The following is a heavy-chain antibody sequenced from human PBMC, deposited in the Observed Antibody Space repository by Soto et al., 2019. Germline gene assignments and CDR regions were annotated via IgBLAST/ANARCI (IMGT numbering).Heavy chain of an antibody. CDR1: GGSISSYY. CDR3: AGSIAAAGRHFDY. CDR2: IYYSGST. Sequence: SETLSLTCTVSGGSISSYYWSWIRQPPGKGLEWIGYIYYSGSTNYNPSLKSRVTISVDTSKNQFSLKLSSVTAADTAVYYCAGSIAAAGRHFDYWGQGTLVTVSS. J-gene: IGHJ4*02. D-gene: IGHD6-13*01. V-gene: IGHV4-59*01.